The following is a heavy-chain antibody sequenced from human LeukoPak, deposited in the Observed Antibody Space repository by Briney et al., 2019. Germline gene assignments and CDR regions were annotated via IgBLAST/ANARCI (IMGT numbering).Heavy chain of an antibody. V-gene: IGHV4-30-2*01. CDR1: GGSISSGGYY. D-gene: IGHD6-6*01. CDR3: ARSLRIAARPAYYYGMDV. J-gene: IGHJ6*02. CDR2: INHSGST. Sequence: PSQTLSLTCAVSGGSISSGGYYWSWIRQPPGKGLEWIGEINHSGSTNYNPSLKSRVTISVDTSKNQFSLKLSSVTAADTAVYYCARSLRIAARPAYYYGMDVWGQGTTVTVSS.